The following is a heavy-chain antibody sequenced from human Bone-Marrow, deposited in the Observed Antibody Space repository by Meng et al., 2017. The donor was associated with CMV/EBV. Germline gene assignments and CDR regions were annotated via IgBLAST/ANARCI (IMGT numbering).Heavy chain of an antibody. J-gene: IGHJ6*02. CDR1: GFTFSSYA. D-gene: IGHD2-2*01. Sequence: GGSLRLSCAASGFTFSSYAMSWVRQAPGKGLEWVSAISGSGGSTYYADSVKGRFTISRDNSKNTLYLQMNSLRAEDTAVYYCAKFGSTSPFYYYYYGMDVWGQGTTVTVSS. CDR2: ISGSGGST. CDR3: AKFGSTSPFYYYYYGMDV. V-gene: IGHV3-23*01.